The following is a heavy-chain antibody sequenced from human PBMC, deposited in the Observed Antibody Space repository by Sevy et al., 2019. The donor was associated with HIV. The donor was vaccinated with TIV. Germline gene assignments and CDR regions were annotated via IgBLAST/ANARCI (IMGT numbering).Heavy chain of an antibody. Sequence: GGSLRLSCAASGFTFSSYGMHWVRQAPGKGPEWVAVISYDGSNKYYADSVKGRFTISRDNSKNTLYLQMNSLRAEDTAVYYCAKDLSMQLWSNSYFDYWGQGTLVTVSS. CDR3: AKDLSMQLWSNSYFDY. V-gene: IGHV3-30*18. D-gene: IGHD5-18*01. J-gene: IGHJ4*02. CDR1: GFTFSSYG. CDR2: ISYDGSNK.